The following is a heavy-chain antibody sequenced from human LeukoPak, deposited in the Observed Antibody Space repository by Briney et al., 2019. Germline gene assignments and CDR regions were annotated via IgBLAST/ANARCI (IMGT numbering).Heavy chain of an antibody. CDR2: ISSSTYT. J-gene: IGHJ5*02. V-gene: IGHV3-11*05. CDR1: GFTFSDYY. Sequence: GGSLRLSCAASGFTFSDYYMSWIRQAPGKGLEWVSYISSSTYTNYADSVKGRFTISRDNAKRSVFLQMNSLRAEDTGLYYCAREDWGPRFDPRGQGTLVTVSS. CDR3: AREDWGPRFDP. D-gene: IGHD7-27*01.